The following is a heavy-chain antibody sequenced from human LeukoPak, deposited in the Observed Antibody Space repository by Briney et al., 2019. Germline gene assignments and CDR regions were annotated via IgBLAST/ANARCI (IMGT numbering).Heavy chain of an antibody. J-gene: IGHJ4*02. CDR2: ISGSGGST. Sequence: GGSLRLSCAASGFTFRSSGMSWVRQAPGKGLEWVSTISGSGGSTYYADSVKGRFTISRDNSKNALYLQMNSLRAEDTAVYYCAKDPDWRPYSSSWSHFDYWGQGTLVTVSS. V-gene: IGHV3-23*01. CDR1: GFTFRSSG. CDR3: AKDPDWRPYSSSWSHFDY. D-gene: IGHD6-13*01.